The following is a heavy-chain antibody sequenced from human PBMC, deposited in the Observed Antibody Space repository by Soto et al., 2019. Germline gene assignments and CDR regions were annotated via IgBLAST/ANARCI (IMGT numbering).Heavy chain of an antibody. D-gene: IGHD2-2*01. CDR1: RYTFTNYG. CDR3: ARGPESRSTAYFDY. CDR2: ISPYNGNT. Sequence: XSVKVSCKASRYTFTNYGITWVRQAPGQGLEWMGWISPYNGNTNYAQKVQGRVTMSTDTSTGTAYLELRSLRSDDTAVYYCARGPESRSTAYFDYWGQGTQVTVSS. V-gene: IGHV1-18*01. J-gene: IGHJ4*02.